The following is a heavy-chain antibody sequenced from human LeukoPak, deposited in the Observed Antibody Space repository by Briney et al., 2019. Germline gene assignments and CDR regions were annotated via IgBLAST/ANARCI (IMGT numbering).Heavy chain of an antibody. CDR2: ISYGGSNK. CDR1: GFTFSSYA. CDR3: ARVLFGDGYRTYGMDV. D-gene: IGHD3-10*01. J-gene: IGHJ6*02. V-gene: IGHV3-30-3*01. Sequence: GGSLRLSCAASGFTFSSYAMHWVRQAPGKGLEWVAVISYGGSNKYYADSVKGRFTISRDNSKNTLYLQMNSLRAEDTAVYYCARVLFGDGYRTYGMDVWGQGTTVTVSS.